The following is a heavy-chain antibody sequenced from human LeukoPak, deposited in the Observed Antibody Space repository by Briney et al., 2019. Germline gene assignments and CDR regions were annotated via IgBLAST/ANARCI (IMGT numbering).Heavy chain of an antibody. J-gene: IGHJ4*02. Sequence: ASVKVSCKASGYTFISYGITWVRRAPGQGLEWLGWISAYNGNIDYAQKLQGRVTLTTDTSTSTAYMEVRSLRSDDTAVYYCASMSGYYPSHYFDYWGQGTLVTVSS. D-gene: IGHD3-3*01. CDR1: GYTFISYG. V-gene: IGHV1-18*01. CDR2: ISAYNGNI. CDR3: ASMSGYYPSHYFDY.